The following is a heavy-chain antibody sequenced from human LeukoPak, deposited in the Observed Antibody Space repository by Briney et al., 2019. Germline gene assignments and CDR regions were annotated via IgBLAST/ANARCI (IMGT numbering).Heavy chain of an antibody. Sequence: SVKVSCKASGGTFSSYAISWVRQAPGQGLEWMGGIIPIFGTANYAQKFQGRVTITADESTSTAYMELSSLRSEDTAVYYCARDNELEQPGGSRFDYWGQGTLATVSS. CDR1: GGTFSSYA. J-gene: IGHJ4*02. D-gene: IGHD3-10*01. CDR3: ARDNELEQPGGSRFDY. V-gene: IGHV1-69*13. CDR2: IIPIFGTA.